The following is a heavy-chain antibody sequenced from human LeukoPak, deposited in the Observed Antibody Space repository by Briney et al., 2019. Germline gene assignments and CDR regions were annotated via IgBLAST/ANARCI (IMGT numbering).Heavy chain of an antibody. V-gene: IGHV4-59*12. CDR3: AGLVGSYSSGLYYYYFDY. Sequence: SETLSLTCTVSGGSISSYYWSWIRQPPGKGLEWIGEMYLSGTTHSNPSVKSRVTISIDKSKNQFFLNLSSVTAADTAVYYCAGLVGSYSSGLYYYYFDYWGQGTLVTVSS. CDR2: MYLSGTT. CDR1: GGSISSYY. J-gene: IGHJ4*02. D-gene: IGHD3-22*01.